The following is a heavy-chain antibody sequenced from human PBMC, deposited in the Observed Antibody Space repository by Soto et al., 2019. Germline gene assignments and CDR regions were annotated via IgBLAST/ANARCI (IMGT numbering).Heavy chain of an antibody. CDR3: TTGPPYIEQPDVYGMDV. D-gene: IGHD3-16*01. V-gene: IGHV3-15*07. Sequence: EVQLVESGGGLVKPGGSLRLSCAASGFTFSNAWMNWVRQAPGKGLEWVGRIKSKTDGGTTDYAAPVKGRFTISSDDSKNKLYLQMNSRKTQDTAVYYCTTGPPYIEQPDVYGMDVWGQGTTVTVSS. CDR2: IKSKTDGGTT. CDR1: GFTFSNAW. J-gene: IGHJ6*02.